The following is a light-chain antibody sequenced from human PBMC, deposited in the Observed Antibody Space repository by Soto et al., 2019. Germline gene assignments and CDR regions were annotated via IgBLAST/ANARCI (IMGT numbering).Light chain of an antibody. Sequence: SYVLTQAPSVSVAPGQTARITCGGSNIGTKSVHWYQQKPGQAPVLVAYDSDDRPSGIPERFSGSNSESTASLTISRVEAGDEADYYCQVWDSYSDLGVFGGGTKLTVL. J-gene: IGLJ3*02. V-gene: IGLV3-21*02. CDR3: QVWDSYSDLGV. CDR2: DSD. CDR1: NIGTKS.